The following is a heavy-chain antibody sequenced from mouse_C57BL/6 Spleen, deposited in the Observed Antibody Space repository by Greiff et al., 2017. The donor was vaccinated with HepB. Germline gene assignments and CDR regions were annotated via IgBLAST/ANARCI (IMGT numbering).Heavy chain of an antibody. J-gene: IGHJ2*01. CDR1: GYAFSSYW. Sequence: VQLQESGAELVKPGASVKISCKASGYAFSSYWMNWVKQRPGKGLEWIGQIYPGDGDTNYNGKFKGKATLTADKSSSTAYMQLSSLTSEDSAVYFCARSVLLRLYYFDYWGQGTTLTVSS. V-gene: IGHV1-80*01. D-gene: IGHD1-1*01. CDR3: ARSVLLRLYYFDY. CDR2: IYPGDGDT.